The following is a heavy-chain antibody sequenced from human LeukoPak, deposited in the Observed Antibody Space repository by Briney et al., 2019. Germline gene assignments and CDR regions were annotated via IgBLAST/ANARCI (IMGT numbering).Heavy chain of an antibody. Sequence: ASVKVSCKASGYTFTSYAMNWVRQAPGQGLEWMGWINTNTGNPTYAQGFTGRFVFSLDTSVSTAYLQISSLKAEDTAVYYCARDDAHYDFFGYDRRGWFDPWGQGTLVIVSS. J-gene: IGHJ5*02. CDR1: GYTFTSYA. CDR2: INTNTGNP. V-gene: IGHV7-4-1*02. CDR3: ARDDAHYDFFGYDRRGWFDP. D-gene: IGHD3-3*01.